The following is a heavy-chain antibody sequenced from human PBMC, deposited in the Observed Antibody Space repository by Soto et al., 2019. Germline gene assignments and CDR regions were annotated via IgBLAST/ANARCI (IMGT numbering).Heavy chain of an antibody. CDR2: INHSGST. CDR1: GGSFSGYY. Sequence: SETLSLTCAVYGGSFSGYYWSWIRQPPGKGLEWIGEINHSGSTNYNPSLKSRVTISVDTSKNQFSLKLSSVTAADTAVYYCARAYYDILTGHNCGVDVWGQGTTVTVSS. J-gene: IGHJ6*02. V-gene: IGHV4-34*01. D-gene: IGHD3-9*01. CDR3: ARAYYDILTGHNCGVDV.